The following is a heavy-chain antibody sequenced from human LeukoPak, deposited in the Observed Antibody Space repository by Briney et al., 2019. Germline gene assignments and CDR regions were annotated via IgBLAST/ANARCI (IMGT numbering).Heavy chain of an antibody. CDR1: GGSISSYY. CDR2: IYYSGST. J-gene: IGHJ3*02. Sequence: SETLSLTCTVSGGSISSYYWSWIRQPPGKGLQWIGYIYYSGSTYYNPSLKSRVTISVDTSKNQFSLKLSSVTAADTAVYYCARGGCSGGSCYADDAFDIWGQGTMVTVSS. D-gene: IGHD2-15*01. CDR3: ARGGCSGGSCYADDAFDI. V-gene: IGHV4-59*01.